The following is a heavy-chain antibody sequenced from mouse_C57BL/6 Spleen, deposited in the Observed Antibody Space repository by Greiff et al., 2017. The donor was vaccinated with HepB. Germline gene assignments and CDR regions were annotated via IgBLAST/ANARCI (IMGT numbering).Heavy chain of an antibody. CDR3: ASPVVAPFDY. V-gene: IGHV1-26*01. CDR1: GYTFTDYY. CDR2: INPNNGGT. D-gene: IGHD1-1*01. Sequence: EVQLQQSGPELVKPGASVKISCKASGYTFTDYYMNWVKQSHGKSLEWIGDINPNNGGTSYNQKFKGKATLTVDKSSSTAYMELRSLTSEDSAVYYCASPVVAPFDYWGQGTTLTVSS. J-gene: IGHJ2*01.